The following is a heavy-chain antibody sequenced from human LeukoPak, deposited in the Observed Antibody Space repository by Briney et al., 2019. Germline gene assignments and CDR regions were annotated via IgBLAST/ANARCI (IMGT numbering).Heavy chain of an antibody. V-gene: IGHV4-39*07. CDR3: AREVGWNGYYYMDV. CDR1: GGSISSNTYY. D-gene: IGHD1-1*01. CDR2: IYYSGSTYYSGST. J-gene: IGHJ6*03. Sequence: SETLSLTCTVSGGSISSNTYYWGWIRQPPGKGLEWIGNIYYSGSTYYSGSTFYNPSLKSRLTISIDTSKNQLSLKLSSVTAADTAVYYCAREVGWNGYYYMDVWGRGTTVTVSS.